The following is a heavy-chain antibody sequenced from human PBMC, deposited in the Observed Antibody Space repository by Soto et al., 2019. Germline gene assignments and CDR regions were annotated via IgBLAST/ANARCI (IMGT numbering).Heavy chain of an antibody. V-gene: IGHV4-31*03. CDR2: IYYSGST. CDR3: TRVPWDSGWYEYYFDY. J-gene: IGHJ4*02. Sequence: SETLSLTCTVSGGSISSGGYYWSWILQHPGKGLEWIGYIYYSGSTYYNPSLKSRVTISVDTSKNQFSLKLSSVTAADTAVYYCTRVPWDSGWYEYYFDYRGQGTLVTVSS. D-gene: IGHD6-19*01. CDR1: GGSISSGGYY.